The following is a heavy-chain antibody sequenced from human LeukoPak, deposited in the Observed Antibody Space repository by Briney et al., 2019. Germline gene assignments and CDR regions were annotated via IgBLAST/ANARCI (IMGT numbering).Heavy chain of an antibody. CDR2: ISSSSSYI. CDR3: PRDYTGMVKDAFDI. CDR1: GFTFSSYS. V-gene: IGHV3-21*01. Sequence: GGSLRLSCAASGFTFSSYSMNWVRQAPGTGLEWFSSISSSSSYIYYADSVKGRFTISRDNAKNSLYLQMNSQRAVYMSVYYCPRDYTGMVKDAFDIWGHGTRVTVSS. J-gene: IGHJ3*02. D-gene: IGHD5-18*01.